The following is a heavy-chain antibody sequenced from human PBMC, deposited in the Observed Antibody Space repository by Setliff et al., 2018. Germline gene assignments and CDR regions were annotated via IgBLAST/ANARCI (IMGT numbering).Heavy chain of an antibody. J-gene: IGHJ4*02. CDR1: GITFRNDR. Sequence: GGSLRLSCAASGITFRNDRMNWVRQAPGKGQEWVSYISSGSLIIYYADSVKGRFTISSDNAKNSLDLQMNSLRSEDTAVYYCVRAFSTYSDYASMACFDYWGQGALVTVSS. D-gene: IGHD5-12*01. CDR3: VRAFSTYSDYASMACFDY. CDR2: ISSGSLII. V-gene: IGHV3-48*01.